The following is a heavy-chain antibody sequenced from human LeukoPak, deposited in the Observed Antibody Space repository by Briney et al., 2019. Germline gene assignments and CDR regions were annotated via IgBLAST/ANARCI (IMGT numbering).Heavy chain of an antibody. J-gene: IGHJ4*02. Sequence: GGSLRLSCAASGFTFSSYSMNWVRQAPGKGLEWVSSISSSSSYIYYADSVKGRFTTSRDNAKNSLYLQMSSLRAEDTAVYYCARRYSGTSGNFDYWGQGTLVTVSS. CDR2: ISSSSSYI. V-gene: IGHV3-21*01. CDR1: GFTFSSYS. D-gene: IGHD5-12*01. CDR3: ARRYSGTSGNFDY.